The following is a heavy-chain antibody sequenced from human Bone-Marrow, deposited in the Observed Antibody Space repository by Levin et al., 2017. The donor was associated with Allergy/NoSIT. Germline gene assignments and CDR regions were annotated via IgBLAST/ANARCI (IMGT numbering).Heavy chain of an antibody. CDR3: ARDTTYCSSTSCYQGGEDAFDI. D-gene: IGHD2-2*01. Sequence: RGESLKISCAASGFTFSSYSMNWVRQAPGKGLEWVSYISSSSSTIYYADSVKGRFTISRDNAKNSLYLQMNSLRDEDTAVYYCARDTTYCSSTSCYQGGEDAFDIWGQGTMVTVSS. CDR2: ISSSSSTI. V-gene: IGHV3-48*02. J-gene: IGHJ3*02. CDR1: GFTFSSYS.